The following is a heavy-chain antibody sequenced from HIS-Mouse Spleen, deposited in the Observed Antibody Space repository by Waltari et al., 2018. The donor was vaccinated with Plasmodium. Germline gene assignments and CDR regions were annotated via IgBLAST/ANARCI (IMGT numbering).Heavy chain of an antibody. CDR3: ARGGYSSSSYYFDY. J-gene: IGHJ4*02. V-gene: IGHV4-59*01. CDR2: IYYSGST. Sequence: WIRQPPGKGLEWIAYIYYSGSTNYNPSLKSRVTISVDTSKNQFSLKLSSVTAADTAVFYCARGGYSSSSYYFDYWGQGTLVTVSS. D-gene: IGHD6-6*01.